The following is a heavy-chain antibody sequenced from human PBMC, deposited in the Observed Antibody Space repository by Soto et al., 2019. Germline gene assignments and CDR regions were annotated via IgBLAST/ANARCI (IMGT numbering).Heavy chain of an antibody. D-gene: IGHD4-17*01. Sequence: VASVKVSCKASGYPSTNYGISWVRQAPGRGLEWMGWINTYNGDIEYTQNLQGRVTMTTDTSTSTAYLELKSLNSDDTAVYYCARNHRYRGESGRYFDLWGRGTLVTVSS. V-gene: IGHV1-18*01. CDR2: INTYNGDI. J-gene: IGHJ2*01. CDR3: ARNHRYRGESGRYFDL. CDR1: GYPSTNYG.